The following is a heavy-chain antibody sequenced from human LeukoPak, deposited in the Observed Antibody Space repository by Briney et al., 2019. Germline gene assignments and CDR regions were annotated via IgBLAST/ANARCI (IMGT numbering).Heavy chain of an antibody. CDR2: IIPIFGTA. CDR1: GGTFSSYA. Sequence: SVKVSCKASGGTFSSYAISWVRQAPGQGLEWMGWIIPIFGTANYAQKFQGRVTITTDESTSTAYMELSSLRSEDTAVYYCARDDLYDYVWGSYRAAAFDIWGQGTMVTVSS. J-gene: IGHJ3*02. D-gene: IGHD3-16*02. V-gene: IGHV1-69*05. CDR3: ARDDLYDYVWGSYRAAAFDI.